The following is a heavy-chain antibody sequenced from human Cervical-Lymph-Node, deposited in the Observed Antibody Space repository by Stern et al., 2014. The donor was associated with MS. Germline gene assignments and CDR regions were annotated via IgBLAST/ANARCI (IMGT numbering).Heavy chain of an antibody. D-gene: IGHD4-23*01. CDR2: ISYDGSNK. J-gene: IGHJ1*01. CDR3: ARGPSTTGGAFQH. Sequence: VQLVESGGGVVQPGRSLRLSYAASGFTFSSYAMHWVRQAPGKGLEWVAVISYDGSNKYYADSVKGQFTISRDNSKNTLYLQMNSLRAEDTAVYYCARGPSTTGGAFQHWGQGTLVTVSS. V-gene: IGHV3-30*01. CDR1: GFTFSSYA.